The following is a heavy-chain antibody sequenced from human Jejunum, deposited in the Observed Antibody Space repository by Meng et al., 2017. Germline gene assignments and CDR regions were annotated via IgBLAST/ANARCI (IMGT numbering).Heavy chain of an antibody. V-gene: IGHV4-4*02. CDR3: ARGVGDIRFGFDY. Sequence: QVPPQDAGPCRVKPAGTPALTFHASGDSSSITSWWDWLRQPPGKGLEWIGEIYHSWRSNFIPSLKSRVSISLDESKNQFSLTLNSVTAADTAVYYCARGVGDIRFGFDYWGQGILVTVSS. CDR2: IYHSWRS. CDR1: GDSSSITSW. J-gene: IGHJ4*02. D-gene: IGHD3-16*01.